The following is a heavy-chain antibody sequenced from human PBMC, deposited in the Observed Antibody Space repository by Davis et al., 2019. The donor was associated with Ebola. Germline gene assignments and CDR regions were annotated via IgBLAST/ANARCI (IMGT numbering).Heavy chain of an antibody. D-gene: IGHD2-2*01. Sequence: SETLSLTCAVSGGSISSSNWWSCVRQPPGKGLEWIGEIYHSGSTNYNPSLKSRVTISVDKSKNQFSLKLSSVTAADTAVYYCAREYCSSTSCRNWFDPWGQGTLVTVSS. CDR1: GGSISSSNW. CDR2: IYHSGST. V-gene: IGHV4-4*02. CDR3: AREYCSSTSCRNWFDP. J-gene: IGHJ5*02.